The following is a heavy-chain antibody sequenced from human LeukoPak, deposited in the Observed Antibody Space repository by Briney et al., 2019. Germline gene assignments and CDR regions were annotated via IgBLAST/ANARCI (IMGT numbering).Heavy chain of an antibody. CDR1: GGSFSGYY. CDR2: INHSGST. Sequence: PSETQSLTCAVYGGSFSGYYWSWIRQPPGKWLEWIGEINHSGSTNYNPSLKSRVTISVDTSKNQFSLKLSSVTAADTAVYYCARLFGLYDSSGPPPYWGQGTLVTVSS. D-gene: IGHD3-22*01. CDR3: ARLFGLYDSSGPPPY. V-gene: IGHV4-34*01. J-gene: IGHJ4*02.